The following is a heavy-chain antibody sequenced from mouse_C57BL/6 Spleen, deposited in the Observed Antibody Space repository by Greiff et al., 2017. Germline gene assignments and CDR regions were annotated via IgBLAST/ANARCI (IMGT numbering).Heavy chain of an antibody. CDR2: IYPRDGST. J-gene: IGHJ1*03. D-gene: IGHD2-3*01. V-gene: IGHV1-85*01. CDR1: GYTFTSYD. CDR3: ARSPDGYYVWYFDV. Sequence: QVHVKQSGPELVKPGASVKLSCKASGYTFTSYDINWVKQRPGQGLEWIGWIYPRDGSTKYNEKFKGKATLTVDTSSSTAYMELHSLTSEDSAVYFCARSPDGYYVWYFDVWGTGTTVTVSS.